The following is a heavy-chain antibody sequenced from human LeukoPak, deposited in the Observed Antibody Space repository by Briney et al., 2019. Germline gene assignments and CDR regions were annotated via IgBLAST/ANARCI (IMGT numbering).Heavy chain of an antibody. D-gene: IGHD3-22*01. V-gene: IGHV3-23*01. CDR2: INNSGDRT. CDR1: GFTLSSDA. Sequence: PGESLRLSCAASGFTLSSDAMSWVRQAPGKGPEWVSGINNSGDRTYYADSVKGRFTISRDISKNTLYLQMNSLRAEDTAVYYCAKGRSDIDYWGQGILVTVSS. J-gene: IGHJ4*02. CDR3: AKGRSDIDY.